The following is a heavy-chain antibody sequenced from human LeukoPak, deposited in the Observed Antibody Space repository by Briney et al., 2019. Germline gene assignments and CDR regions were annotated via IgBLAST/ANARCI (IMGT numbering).Heavy chain of an antibody. Sequence: GGSLRLSCAASGFTFHAYALHWVRQAPGKGLEWVSGISWNGANIDYADSVKGRFTISRDNAENSLYLQMNSLRPEDTAFYYCTRAYDSFGYFFDSWGQGTLVTVSS. J-gene: IGHJ4*02. V-gene: IGHV3-9*01. CDR3: TRAYDSFGYFFDS. CDR1: GFTFHAYA. CDR2: ISWNGANI. D-gene: IGHD3-22*01.